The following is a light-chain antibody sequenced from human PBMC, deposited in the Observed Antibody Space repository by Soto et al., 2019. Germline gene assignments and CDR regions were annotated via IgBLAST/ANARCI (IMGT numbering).Light chain of an antibody. CDR1: QSVSTNF. J-gene: IGKJ4*01. CDR3: QQRSNWPRLT. Sequence: EIVLTQSPGTLSLSPGEGATLSCRASQSVSTNFFAWYQQKPGQAPRLLIYGASTRATGIPDRFSGSGSGTDFTLTISSLEPEDFAVYYCQQRSNWPRLTFGGGTKVDVK. CDR2: GAS. V-gene: IGKV3D-20*02.